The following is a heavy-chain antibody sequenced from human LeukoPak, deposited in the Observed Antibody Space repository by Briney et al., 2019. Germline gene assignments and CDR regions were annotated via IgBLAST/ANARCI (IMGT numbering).Heavy chain of an antibody. D-gene: IGHD3-10*01. J-gene: IGHJ5*02. V-gene: IGHV4-34*01. CDR2: IYHSGST. CDR3: ARGPYGSGSQYNWFDP. CDR1: GGSFSGYY. Sequence: SETLSLTCAVYGGSFSGYYWSWIRQPPGKGLEWIGEIYHSGSTNYNPSLKSRVTISVDKSKNQFSLKLSSVTATDTAVYYCARGPYGSGSQYNWFDPWGQGTLVTVSS.